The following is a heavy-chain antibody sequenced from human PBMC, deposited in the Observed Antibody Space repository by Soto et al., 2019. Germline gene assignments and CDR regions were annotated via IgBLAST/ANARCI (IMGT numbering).Heavy chain of an antibody. Sequence: GGSLSLSCAASGFTFSSYDMHWVRQATGKGLEWVSAIGTAGDTYYPGSVKGRFTISRENAKNSLYLQMNSLRAGDTAVYYCARERFYYDSSGYSYYFDYWGQGTLVTVSS. CDR3: ARERFYYDSSGYSYYFDY. CDR2: IGTAGDT. V-gene: IGHV3-13*01. CDR1: GFTFSSYD. J-gene: IGHJ4*02. D-gene: IGHD3-22*01.